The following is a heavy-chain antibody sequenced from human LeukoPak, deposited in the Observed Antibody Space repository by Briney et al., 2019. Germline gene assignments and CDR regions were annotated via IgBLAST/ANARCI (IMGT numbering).Heavy chain of an antibody. Sequence: ASVKVSCKASGGTFSSYAISWVRQAPGQGLEWMGWIYANSGGTNYAQKFQGRVTMTRDTSISTAYMELSRLTSDDTAVYYCTRDWELGYWGQGTLVTVSS. CDR1: GGTFSSYA. J-gene: IGHJ4*02. D-gene: IGHD3-10*01. CDR2: IYANSGGT. CDR3: TRDWELGY. V-gene: IGHV1-2*02.